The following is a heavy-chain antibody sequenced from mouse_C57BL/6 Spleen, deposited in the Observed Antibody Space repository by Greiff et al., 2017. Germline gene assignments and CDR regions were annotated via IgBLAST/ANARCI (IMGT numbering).Heavy chain of an antibody. CDR3: ARGEGYFDY. V-gene: IGHV1-52*01. CDR1: GYTFTSYW. Sequence: QVQLQQPGAELVRPGSSVKLSCKASGYTFTSYWMHWVKQRPIQGLEWIGNIDPSDSETHYTQKFKDKATLTVDKSSSTAYMQLSSLTSEDSAVYYCARGEGYFDYWGQGTTLTVSS. CDR2: IDPSDSET. J-gene: IGHJ2*01.